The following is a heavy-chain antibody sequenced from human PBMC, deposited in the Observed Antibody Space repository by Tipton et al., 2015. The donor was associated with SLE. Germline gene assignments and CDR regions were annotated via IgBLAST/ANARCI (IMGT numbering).Heavy chain of an antibody. CDR3: ARRLGSSGFDY. CDR1: GGSISSYY. Sequence: LRLSCTVSGGSISSYYWIWIRQPPGKGLEWIGYIYYSGSTNYNPSLKSRVTISVDTSKNQFSLKLSSVTAADTTVYYCARRLGSSGFDYWGQGTLVTVSS. J-gene: IGHJ4*02. CDR2: IYYSGST. V-gene: IGHV4-59*08. D-gene: IGHD3-22*01.